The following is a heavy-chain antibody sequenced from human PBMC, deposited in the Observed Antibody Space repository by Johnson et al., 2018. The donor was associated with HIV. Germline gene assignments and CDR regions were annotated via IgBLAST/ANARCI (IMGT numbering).Heavy chain of an antibody. J-gene: IGHJ3*02. CDR3: AGYSSSWYDAFDI. Sequence: VQLVESGGGLVQPGGSLRLSCAASGFSVSSKYMSWVRQAPGKGLEWVSVIYSGGSTYYADSVKGRFTISRDNSKNSLYLQMNSLRAEDTALYYCAGYSSSWYDAFDIWGQGTMVTVSS. CDR2: IYSGGST. V-gene: IGHV3-66*02. D-gene: IGHD6-13*01. CDR1: GFSVSSKY.